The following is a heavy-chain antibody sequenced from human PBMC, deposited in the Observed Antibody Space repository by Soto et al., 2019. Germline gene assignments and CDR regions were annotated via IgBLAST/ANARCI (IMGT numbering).Heavy chain of an antibody. CDR2: SSATGAGT. CDR1: GFTFSSYG. Sequence: EVQLLESGGGLVQPGGSLRLSCAASGFTFSSYGMTWVRQAPGKGLEWVSFSSATGAGTYYADSVQGRFTISRDNSKNTLYLQMTGLRDDDTAVYYCAKDRRAGGNYGFYSDFWGQGALVIVSS. D-gene: IGHD1-7*01. V-gene: IGHV3-23*01. J-gene: IGHJ4*02. CDR3: AKDRRAGGNYGFYSDF.